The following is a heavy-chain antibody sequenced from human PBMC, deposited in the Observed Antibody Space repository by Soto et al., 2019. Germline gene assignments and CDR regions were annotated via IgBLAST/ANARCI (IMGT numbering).Heavy chain of an antibody. CDR3: ARAENQLWFGEFRPFDY. J-gene: IGHJ4*02. V-gene: IGHV3-30-3*01. CDR1: GFTFSSYA. D-gene: IGHD3-10*01. CDR2: ISYDGSNK. Sequence: GGSLRLSCAASGFTFSSYAMHWVRQAPGKGLEWVAVISYDGSNKYYADSVKGRFTISRDNSKNTLYLQMNSLRAEDTAVYYCARAENQLWFGEFRPFDYCGQGTLVTVSS.